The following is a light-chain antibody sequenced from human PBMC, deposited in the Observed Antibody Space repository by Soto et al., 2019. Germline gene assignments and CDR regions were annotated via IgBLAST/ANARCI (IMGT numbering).Light chain of an antibody. CDR2: GVS. CDR3: LPTYNMPT. CDR1: QSISVF. Sequence: DIQMTQSPSSLSASVGDRVTITCRASQSISVFLSWYQQRPGRAPKLLIYGVSTLQSGVPSRFTGSGSGTEFSLTISSLQAEDFATYYCLPTYNMPTFGPGTKVAIK. V-gene: IGKV1-39*01. J-gene: IGKJ3*01.